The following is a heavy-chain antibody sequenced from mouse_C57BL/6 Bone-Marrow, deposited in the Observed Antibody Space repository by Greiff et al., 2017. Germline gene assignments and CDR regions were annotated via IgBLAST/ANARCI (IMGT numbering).Heavy chain of an antibody. CDR1: GYTFTSYW. CDR3: ARRGWGFDY. V-gene: IGHV1-52*01. D-gene: IGHD3-3*01. J-gene: IGHJ2*01. CDR2: IDPSDSET. Sequence: QVQLKQPGAELVRPGSSVKLSCKASGYTFTSYWMHWVKQRPIQGLEWIGNIDPSDSETHYNQKFKDKATLTVDESSSTAYMQLSSLTSEDSAVYYCARRGWGFDYWGQGTTLTVSS.